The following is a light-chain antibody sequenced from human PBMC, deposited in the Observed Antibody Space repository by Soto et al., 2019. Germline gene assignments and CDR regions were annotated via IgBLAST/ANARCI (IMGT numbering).Light chain of an antibody. J-gene: IGKJ2*01. V-gene: IGKV1-39*01. CDR3: LQDYTTPYT. Sequence: DIQMTQSPSSLSASVGDRVSITCRASRGTNRNLNWYQQKPGKVPKLLIYSASSLQSGVPSRFSGSGSGTDFTLIISSLQPEDVATYYCLQDYTTPYTFGQGTKLEIK. CDR2: SAS. CDR1: RGTNRN.